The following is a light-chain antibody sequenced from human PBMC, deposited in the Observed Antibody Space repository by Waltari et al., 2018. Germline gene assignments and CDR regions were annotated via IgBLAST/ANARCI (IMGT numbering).Light chain of an antibody. CDR3: SSYAGSNNYVL. CDR1: SSDVGGYNY. CDR2: EVN. J-gene: IGLJ2*01. Sequence: QSALTQPPSASGSPGQSVTISCTGTSSDVGGYNYVSWYQQHPGKAPKLMIYEVNNRPSGVPDRFSGSKSGNTASLTVSGLQAEDEADYYCSSYAGSNNYVLFGGG. V-gene: IGLV2-8*01.